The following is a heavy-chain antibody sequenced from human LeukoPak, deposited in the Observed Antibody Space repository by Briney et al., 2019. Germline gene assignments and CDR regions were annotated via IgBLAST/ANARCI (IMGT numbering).Heavy chain of an antibody. V-gene: IGHV3-11*06. CDR3: ARNRVDY. J-gene: IGHJ4*01. D-gene: IGHD2/OR15-2a*01. CDR1: GFTFNDYY. CDR2: INIGGTNT. Sequence: MPGGSLRLSCAASGFTFNDYYMSWIRQAPGKGLEWLSYINIGGTNTHYADSVKGRFTISRDNAKNSLYLQMSSLRAEDTAVYYCARNRVDYLGHGTLVTVSS.